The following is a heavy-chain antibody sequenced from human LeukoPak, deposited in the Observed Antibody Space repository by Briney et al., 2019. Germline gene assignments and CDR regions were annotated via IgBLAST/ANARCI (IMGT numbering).Heavy chain of an antibody. D-gene: IGHD6-19*01. CDR2: INPNSGGT. CDR3: ARDLGHSSGWYGGAFDI. Sequence: ASVKVSRMASVYTHTDYYMHWLGQAPAQGLAWMGWINPNSGGTNYAQKFQGRVTMTRDTSISTAYMELSRLRSDDTAVYYCARDLGHSSGWYGGAFDIWGQGKRVTVSS. V-gene: IGHV1-2*02. CDR1: VYTHTDYY. J-gene: IGHJ3*02.